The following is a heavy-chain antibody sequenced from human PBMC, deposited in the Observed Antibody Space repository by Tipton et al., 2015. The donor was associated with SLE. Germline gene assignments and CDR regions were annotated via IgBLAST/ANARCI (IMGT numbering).Heavy chain of an antibody. Sequence: TLFLTCTVSGGSISSGSHYWGWIRQSPGKGLEWIGSIYHSGSTYYNPSLQSRVTISQDASKNLFSLKLTSVTAADTAVYFCARARSEDDFGSDYVYYYFYRDVWGRGTTVTVSS. CDR3: ARARSEDDFGSDYVYYYFYRDV. J-gene: IGHJ6*03. D-gene: IGHD3-3*01. V-gene: IGHV4-39*07. CDR2: IYHSGST. CDR1: GGSISSGSHY.